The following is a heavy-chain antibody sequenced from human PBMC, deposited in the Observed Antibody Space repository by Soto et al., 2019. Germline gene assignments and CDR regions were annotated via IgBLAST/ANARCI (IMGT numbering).Heavy chain of an antibody. CDR1: GYSFTDYH. V-gene: IGHV1-2*04. CDR3: ARGDSTDCSNGVCSFFYNLDIDV. CDR2: INPKSGGT. D-gene: IGHD2-8*01. Sequence: ASVKVSCKASGYSFTDYHIHWVRQAPGQGLEWLGRINPKSGGTSTAQKFQGWVTMTTDTSISTASMELTRLTSDDTAIYYCARGDSTDCSNGVCSFFYNLDIDVWGQGTTVTVSS. J-gene: IGHJ6*02.